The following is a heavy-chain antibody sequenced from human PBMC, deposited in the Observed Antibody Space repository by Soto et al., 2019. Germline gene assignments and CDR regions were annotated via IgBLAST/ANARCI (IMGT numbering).Heavy chain of an antibody. D-gene: IGHD6-19*01. V-gene: IGHV4-59*11. CDR2: IFYSAST. CDR1: GVSISGPS. Sequence: RSLTCTVSGVSISGPSWISIVQSPFDGLEGIGHIFYSASTNNSTSLKSRVTLSVDTSKNPCSMRLSSVTAADTAVYYCARVGSSGWSPDYWGQGILVTVSS. CDR3: ARVGSSGWSPDY. J-gene: IGHJ4*02.